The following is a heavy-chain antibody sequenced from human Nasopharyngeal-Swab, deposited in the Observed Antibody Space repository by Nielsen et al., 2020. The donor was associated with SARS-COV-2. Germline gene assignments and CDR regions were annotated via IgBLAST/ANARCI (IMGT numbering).Heavy chain of an antibody. CDR1: GGSFSGYY. J-gene: IGHJ5*02. CDR3: ARVRRPMVRGVHSNWFDP. CDR2: INHRGST. Sequence: SETLSLTCAVYGGSFSGYYGSWIRQPPGKGLEWIGEINHRGSTNYNPSLKSRVTISVDTSKNQFSLKLSSVTAADTAVYYCARVRRPMVRGVHSNWFDPWGQGTLVTVSS. D-gene: IGHD3-10*01. V-gene: IGHV4-34*01.